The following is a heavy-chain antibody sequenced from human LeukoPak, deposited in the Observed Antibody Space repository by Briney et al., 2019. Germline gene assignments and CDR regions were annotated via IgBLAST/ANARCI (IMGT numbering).Heavy chain of an antibody. V-gene: IGHV3-53*01. D-gene: IGHD5-12*01. CDR2: IYSGGDT. Sequence: GGSLRLSCAASGFTVSSNYMSWVRQAPGKGLEWVSVIYSGGDTYYADSVKGRFTISRDNSKNTLNLQMNTLRAEDTAVYYCARASGYSGYDPFDYWGQGTLVTVSS. CDR3: ARASGYSGYDPFDY. CDR1: GFTVSSNY. J-gene: IGHJ4*02.